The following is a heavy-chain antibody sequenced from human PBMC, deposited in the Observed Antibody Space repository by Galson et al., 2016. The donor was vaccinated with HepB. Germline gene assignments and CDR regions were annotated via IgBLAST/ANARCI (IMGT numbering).Heavy chain of an antibody. D-gene: IGHD3-10*01. Sequence: SVKVSCKASGGTFSSYAISWVRQAPGQGLEWMGGIIPFLGTINYAQTLLGRVTITADKSTSTAYMELSSLRSEDTAVYYCARVGFGESLDYYYYGMDVWGQGTTVTVSS. V-gene: IGHV1-69*10. J-gene: IGHJ6*02. CDR2: IIPFLGTI. CDR3: ARVGFGESLDYYYYGMDV. CDR1: GGTFSSYA.